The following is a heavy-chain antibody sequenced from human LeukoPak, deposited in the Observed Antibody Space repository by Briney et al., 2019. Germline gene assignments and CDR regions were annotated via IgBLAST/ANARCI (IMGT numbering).Heavy chain of an antibody. D-gene: IGHD2-2*02. CDR2: ISSSSSYI. CDR3: ARDRVPAAIGQSDY. CDR1: GFTFDDYA. Sequence: PGGSLRLSCAASGFTFDDYAMHWVRQAPGKGLEWVSSISSSSSYIYYADSVKGRFTISRDNAKNSLYLQMNSLRAEDTAVYYCARDRVPAAIGQSDYWGQGTLVTVSS. J-gene: IGHJ4*02. V-gene: IGHV3-21*01.